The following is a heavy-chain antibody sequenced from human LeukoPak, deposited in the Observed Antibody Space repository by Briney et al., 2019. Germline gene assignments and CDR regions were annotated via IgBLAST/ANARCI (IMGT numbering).Heavy chain of an antibody. CDR1: GFTFSSYW. J-gene: IGHJ4*02. Sequence: GGSLRLSCTASGFTFSSYWMSWVRQAPGKGLEWVSGLNRNGDITGYADSVKGRFIISRDNAKNSLYLQMNSLRAEDTALYHCAIKGVGGELGGFDYWGQGTLVTVSS. V-gene: IGHV3-20*01. CDR2: LNRNGDIT. CDR3: AIKGVGGELGGFDY. D-gene: IGHD1-7*01.